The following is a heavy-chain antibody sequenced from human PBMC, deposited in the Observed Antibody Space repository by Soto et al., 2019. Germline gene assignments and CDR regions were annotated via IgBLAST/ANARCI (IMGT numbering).Heavy chain of an antibody. D-gene: IGHD6-19*01. V-gene: IGHV4-59*08. J-gene: IGHJ4*02. CDR1: GGSISSYY. CDR2: IYYSGST. Sequence: PSETLSLTCTVPGGSISSYYWSWIRQPPGKGLEWIGYIYYSGSTNYNPSLKSRVTISVDTSKNQFSLKLSSVTAADTAVYYCARQKTVAGQSDYWGQGTLVTVSS. CDR3: ARQKTVAGQSDY.